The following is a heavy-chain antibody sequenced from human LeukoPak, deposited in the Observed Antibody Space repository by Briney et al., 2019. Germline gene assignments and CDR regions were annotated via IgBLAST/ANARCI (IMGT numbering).Heavy chain of an antibody. CDR2: IYYSGST. CDR1: GGSISSYY. Sequence: PSETLSLTCTVSGGSISSYYWSWIRQPPGKGLEWIGYIYYSGSTNYNPSLKSRVTISVDTSKNQFSLKLSSMTAADTAVYYCARVKYFFDYWGQGTLVTVSS. V-gene: IGHV4-59*01. CDR3: ARVKYFFDY. J-gene: IGHJ4*02.